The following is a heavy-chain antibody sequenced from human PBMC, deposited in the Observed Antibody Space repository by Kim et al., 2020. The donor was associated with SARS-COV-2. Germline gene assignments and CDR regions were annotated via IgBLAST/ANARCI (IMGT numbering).Heavy chain of an antibody. CDR3: ARGWEEYYYDSSGYLDY. V-gene: IGHV3-11*01. D-gene: IGHD3-22*01. Sequence: VKGRFTISRDNAKNSLYLQMNSLRADDTAVYYCARGWEEYYYDSSGYLDYWGQGTLVTVSS. J-gene: IGHJ4*02.